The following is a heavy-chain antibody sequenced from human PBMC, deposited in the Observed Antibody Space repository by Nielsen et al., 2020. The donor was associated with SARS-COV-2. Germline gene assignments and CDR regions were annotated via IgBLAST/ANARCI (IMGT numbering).Heavy chain of an antibody. D-gene: IGHD7-27*01. Sequence: GSLRLSCAASGFTFSTYSMTWVRQAPGKGLEWVAAIDSSSNYIYYLDTMKGRLTISRDNAKSSLYLQMDSLRAEDTAVYYCARGNGWGSYFDYWGQGTLVTVSS. CDR2: IDSSSNYI. CDR3: ARGNGWGSYFDY. V-gene: IGHV3-21*01. CDR1: GFTFSTYS. J-gene: IGHJ4*02.